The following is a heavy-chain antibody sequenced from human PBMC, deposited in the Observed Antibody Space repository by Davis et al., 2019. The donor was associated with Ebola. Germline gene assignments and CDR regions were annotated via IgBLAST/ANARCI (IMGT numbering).Heavy chain of an antibody. CDR2: MNPNSGNT. CDR1: GYTFTSYD. Sequence: ASVKVSCKASGYTFTSYDINWVRQATGQGLEWMGWMNPNSGNTGYAQKFQGRVTMTRNTSISTAYMELSSLRSEDTAVYYCARGLDGSGSSLSLFYYYYYGMDVWGQGTTVTVSS. J-gene: IGHJ6*02. CDR3: ARGLDGSGSSLSLFYYYYYGMDV. V-gene: IGHV1-8*01. D-gene: IGHD3-10*01.